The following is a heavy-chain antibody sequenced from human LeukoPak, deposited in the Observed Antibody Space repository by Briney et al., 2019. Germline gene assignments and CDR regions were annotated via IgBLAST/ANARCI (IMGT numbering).Heavy chain of an antibody. CDR2: IIPIFGTA. CDR3: TRSDIVVVPAANFY. Sequence: SVKVSCKASGGTFSSYAISWVRQAPGQGLEWMGGIIPIFGTANYAQKFQGRVTITADESASTAYMELSSLRSEDTAVYYCTRSDIVVVPAANFYWGQGTLVTVSS. D-gene: IGHD2-2*01. J-gene: IGHJ4*02. V-gene: IGHV1-69*13. CDR1: GGTFSSYA.